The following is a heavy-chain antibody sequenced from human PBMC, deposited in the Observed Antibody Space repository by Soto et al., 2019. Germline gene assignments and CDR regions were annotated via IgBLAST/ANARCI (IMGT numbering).Heavy chain of an antibody. D-gene: IGHD6-13*01. CDR1: GGSMRGAY. V-gene: IGHV4-59*08. CDR2: IYYSGST. Sequence: SESRARSGSVSGGSMRGAYWSWIRQPPGKGLEWIGYIYYSGSTNYNPSLKSRVTISVDTSKNQFSLKLSSVTAADTAVYYCARRYSSAFDIWGQGTMVT. CDR3: ARRYSSAFDI. J-gene: IGHJ3*02.